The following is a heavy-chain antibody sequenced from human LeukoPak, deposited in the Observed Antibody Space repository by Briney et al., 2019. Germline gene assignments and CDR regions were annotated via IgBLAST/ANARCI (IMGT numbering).Heavy chain of an antibody. Sequence: GGSLRLSCAASGFTFSNYYLSWIRQAPGKGLEWVSDISSSGRAIYYADSVKGRFTISRDNAKNSLYLQMNSLRAEDTAVYYCAELGITMIGGVWGKGTTVTISS. V-gene: IGHV3-11*04. J-gene: IGHJ6*04. CDR2: ISSSGRAI. CDR3: AELGITMIGGV. CDR1: GFTFSNYY. D-gene: IGHD3-10*02.